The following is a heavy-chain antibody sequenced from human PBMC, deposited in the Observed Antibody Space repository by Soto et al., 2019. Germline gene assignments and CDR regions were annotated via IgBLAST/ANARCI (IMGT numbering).Heavy chain of an antibody. J-gene: IGHJ6*02. CDR1: GYTLTELS. V-gene: IGHV1-24*01. Sequence: QVQLVQSGAEVKKPGASVKVSCKVSGYTLTELSMHWVRQAPGKGLEWMGGFDPEDGETIYAQKFQGRVTITEDTSTDTADMELSSLRSEDTAVYYCATLCSGGSCGTYYYYGMDVWGQGTTVTVSS. CDR3: ATLCSGGSCGTYYYYGMDV. CDR2: FDPEDGET. D-gene: IGHD2-15*01.